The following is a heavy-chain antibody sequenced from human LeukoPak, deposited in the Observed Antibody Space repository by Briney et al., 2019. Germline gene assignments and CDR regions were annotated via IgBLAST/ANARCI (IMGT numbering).Heavy chain of an antibody. V-gene: IGHV4-39*01. CDR2: IYYIGST. J-gene: IGHJ5*02. CDR1: GGSISSTSYY. D-gene: IGHD6-19*01. Sequence: SETLSLTCTVSGGSISSTSYYWDRIRQPPGKGLEWIGSIYYIGSTYYSPSLKSRVTMSVDTSKNQFSLKLSSVTAADTAVYYCARRSSVWYPFDPWGQGTLVTVSS. CDR3: ARRSSVWYPFDP.